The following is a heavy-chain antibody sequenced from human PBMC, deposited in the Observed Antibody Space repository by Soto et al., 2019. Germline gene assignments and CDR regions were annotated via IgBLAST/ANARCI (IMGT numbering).Heavy chain of an antibody. V-gene: IGHV1-3*01. Sequence: ASVKVSCKASGYTFTSYAMHWVRQAPGQRLEWMGWINAGNGNTKYSQKFQGRVTITRDTSASTAYMELSSLRSEDTAVYYCARIPDYYDSSGSTFDYWGQGTLVTVSS. CDR3: ARIPDYYDSSGSTFDY. J-gene: IGHJ4*02. CDR1: GYTFTSYA. CDR2: INAGNGNT. D-gene: IGHD3-22*01.